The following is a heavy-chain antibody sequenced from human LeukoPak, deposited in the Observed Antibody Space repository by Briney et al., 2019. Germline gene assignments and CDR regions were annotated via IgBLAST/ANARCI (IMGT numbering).Heavy chain of an antibody. D-gene: IGHD6-6*01. V-gene: IGHV3-73*01. CDR2: IRSKANSYAT. Sequence: GGSLRLSCAASGFTFSSYEMNWVRQASGKGLEWVGRIRSKANSYATAYAASVKGRFTISRDDSKNTAYLQMNSLKTEDTAVYYCARLSSGTLYLDYWGQGTLVTVSS. CDR3: ARLSSGTLYLDY. CDR1: GFTFSSYE. J-gene: IGHJ4*02.